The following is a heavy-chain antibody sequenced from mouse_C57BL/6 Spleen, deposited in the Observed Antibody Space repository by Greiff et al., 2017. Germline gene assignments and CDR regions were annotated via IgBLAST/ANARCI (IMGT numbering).Heavy chain of an antibody. J-gene: IGHJ3*01. CDR1: GYTFTSYW. Sequence: QVQLQQPGAELVKPGASVKLSCKASGYTFTSYWMHWVKQRPGQGLEWIGMIHPNSGSTNYNEKFKSKATLTVDKSSSTAYMQLSSLTSEDSAVYYSARRNSFYDGYYEYAYWGQGTLVTVSA. D-gene: IGHD2-3*01. CDR3: ARRNSFYDGYYEYAY. CDR2: IHPNSGST. V-gene: IGHV1-64*01.